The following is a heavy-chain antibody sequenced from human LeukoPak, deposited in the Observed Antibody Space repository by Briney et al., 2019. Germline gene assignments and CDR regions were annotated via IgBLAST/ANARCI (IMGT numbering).Heavy chain of an antibody. CDR2: IYPGDSDT. J-gene: IGHJ4*02. D-gene: IGHD4-23*01. CDR1: GYSFTTYW. CDR3: ARGPSLPRGGNPGYYFDY. Sequence: GESLKISCKGSGYSFTTYWIGWVRQMPGKGLEWMGIIYPGDSDTRYSPSFQGQVTISADKSISTAYLQWSSLKASDTAMYYCARGPSLPRGGNPGYYFDYWGQGTLVTVSS. V-gene: IGHV5-51*01.